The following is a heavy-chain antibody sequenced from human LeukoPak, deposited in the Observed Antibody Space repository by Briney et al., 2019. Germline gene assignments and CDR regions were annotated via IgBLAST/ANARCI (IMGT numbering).Heavy chain of an antibody. J-gene: IGHJ3*02. D-gene: IGHD6-13*01. CDR3: ARKLLAAAGPPADAFDI. V-gene: IGHV4-39*07. CDR2: IYYSGST. CDR1: GFTFSSYE. Sequence: GSLRLSCAASGFTFSSYEMNWIRQPPGKGLEWIGSIYYSGSTYYNPSLKSRVTISVDTSKNQFSLKRSSVTAADTAVYYCARKLLAAAGPPADAFDIWGQGTMVTVSS.